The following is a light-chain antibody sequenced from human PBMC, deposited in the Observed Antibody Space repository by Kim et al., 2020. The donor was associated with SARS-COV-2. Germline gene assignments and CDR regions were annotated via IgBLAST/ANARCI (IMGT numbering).Light chain of an antibody. V-gene: IGKV1-5*03. Sequence: DIQMTQSPSTLSASVGDRVTITCRASQTISSWLAWYQQKPGKAPKLLIYQASGLESGVPSRFSGSGSGTEFTLTISSLQPDDFATYYCQQYNSFWTFGQGTKVDIK. CDR2: QAS. J-gene: IGKJ1*01. CDR3: QQYNSFWT. CDR1: QTISSW.